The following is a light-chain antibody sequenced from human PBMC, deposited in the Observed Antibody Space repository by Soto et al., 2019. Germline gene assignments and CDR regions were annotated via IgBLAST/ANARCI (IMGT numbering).Light chain of an antibody. J-gene: IGLJ3*02. V-gene: IGLV1-44*01. Sequence: QSVLTQPPSASGTPGQRVTISCSGSSSNIGSNPINWYQQFPRTAPKLLISSNDQRRSGVPDRFSGSKSGTSASLAISGLQSEDEADYFCAAWDDSLYGWVFGGGTQLTVL. CDR2: SND. CDR1: SSNIGSNP. CDR3: AAWDDSLYGWV.